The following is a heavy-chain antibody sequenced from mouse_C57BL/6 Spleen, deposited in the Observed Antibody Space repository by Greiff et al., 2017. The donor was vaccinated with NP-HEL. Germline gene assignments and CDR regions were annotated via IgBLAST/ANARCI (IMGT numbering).Heavy chain of an antibody. CDR2: ISYSGST. V-gene: IGHV3-8*01. CDR3: ARAGGYDIYGYFEV. J-gene: IGHJ1*03. CDR1: GYSITSDY. Sequence: VQLKQSGPGLAKPSQTLSLTCSVTGYSITSDYWNWIRKFSGTKLEYMRYISYSGSTYYTPSVNSRISITRATSKNQFYLQLHSVTTEDTATEYWARAGGYDIYGYFEVWGTGTTGTVSS. D-gene: IGHD2-2*01.